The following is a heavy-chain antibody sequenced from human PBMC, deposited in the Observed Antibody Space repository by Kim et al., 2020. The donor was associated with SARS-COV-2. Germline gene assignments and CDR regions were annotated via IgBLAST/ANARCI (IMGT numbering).Heavy chain of an antibody. V-gene: IGHV1-46*01. CDR2: VSPSIGAT. CDR3: ARDLPYYDSSAYYPE. Sequence: ASVKVSCKASGYNFTSHFMHWVRQAPGQGLEWMGIVSPSIGATTYAEKFQDRVTMTRDTSATTVYMELSSMRSDDTAKYYCARDLPYYDSSAYYPEWGQG. D-gene: IGHD3-22*01. CDR1: GYNFTSHF. J-gene: IGHJ4*02.